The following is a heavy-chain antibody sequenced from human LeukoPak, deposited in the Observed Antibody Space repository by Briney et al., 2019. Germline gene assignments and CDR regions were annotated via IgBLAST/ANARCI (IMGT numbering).Heavy chain of an antibody. D-gene: IGHD3-22*01. Sequence: GGSLRLSCEASGFTFSDYYMSWIRQAPGKGLEWVSYISSSGSTIYYADSVKGRFTISRDNAKNSLYLQMNSLRAEDTAVYYCARDPGDYYDSSGYYFRDAFDIWGQGTMVTVSS. CDR3: ARDPGDYYDSSGYYFRDAFDI. J-gene: IGHJ3*02. CDR1: GFTFSDYY. CDR2: ISSSGSTI. V-gene: IGHV3-11*04.